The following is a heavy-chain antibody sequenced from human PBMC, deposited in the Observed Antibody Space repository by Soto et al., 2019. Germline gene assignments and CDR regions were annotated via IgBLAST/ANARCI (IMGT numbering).Heavy chain of an antibody. D-gene: IGHD4-17*01. Sequence: QVQLVESGGGVVQTGRSLRLSCAASGFHFTNXXMHWVRQAPGKXXXWVAVIWYDGSHKYYADSVKGRFTISRDNSKNTLYLHLNSLRAEDAAVYYCARGASDYGDFSPSDFWGQGTLVTVSS. V-gene: IGHV3-33*01. CDR2: IWYDGSHK. CDR3: ARGASDYGDFSPSDF. J-gene: IGHJ4*02. CDR1: GFHFTNXX.